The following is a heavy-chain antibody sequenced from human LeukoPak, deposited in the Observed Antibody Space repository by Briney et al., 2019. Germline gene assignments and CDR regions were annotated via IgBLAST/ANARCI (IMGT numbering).Heavy chain of an antibody. Sequence: PGGSLRLSCAASGFTFSSYGMSWVRQAPGKGLEWVSAISGSGGSTYYADSVKGRFTISRENSKNTLYLQMNSPRAEDTAVYYCAKGLAGRFDYWGQGTLVTVSS. CDR3: AKGLAGRFDY. CDR2: ISGSGGST. D-gene: IGHD6-19*01. J-gene: IGHJ4*02. V-gene: IGHV3-23*01. CDR1: GFTFSSYG.